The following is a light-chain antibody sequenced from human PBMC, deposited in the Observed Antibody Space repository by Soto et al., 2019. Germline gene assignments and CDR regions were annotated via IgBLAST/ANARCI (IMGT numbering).Light chain of an antibody. CDR1: QSVSRNY. V-gene: IGKV3-20*01. CDR3: QQYGSSPSLT. Sequence: IVLTQSPATLSLSPGERATLSCRASQSVSRNYVAWYQQKPGQAPRLLIYGASSRATGIPDRFSGSGSGTDFTLTISRLEPEDFAVYYCQQYGSSPSLTFGGGTKVDIK. CDR2: GAS. J-gene: IGKJ4*01.